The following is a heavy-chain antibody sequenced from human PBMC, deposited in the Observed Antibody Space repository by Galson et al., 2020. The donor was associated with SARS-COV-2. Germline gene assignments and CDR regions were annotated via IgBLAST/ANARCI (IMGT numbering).Heavy chain of an antibody. D-gene: IGHD5-18*01. J-gene: IGHJ3*01. V-gene: IGHV4-31*03. CDR3: ARTGYIYGADAVDV. CDR1: GASIGSDDYY. CDR2: MYNSGNT. Sequence: SQTLSLTCSVSGASIGSDDYYWSWIRQHPGKGLEWIGYMYNSGNTYYNPSLKSRVSISGDTSKNQFSLKLRSVTAADTAVYHCARTGYIYGADAVDVWGQGTMVT.